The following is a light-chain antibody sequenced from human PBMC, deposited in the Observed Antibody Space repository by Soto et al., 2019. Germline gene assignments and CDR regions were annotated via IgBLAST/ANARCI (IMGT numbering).Light chain of an antibody. J-gene: IGLJ1*01. CDR2: GVS. Sequence: QSALTRPASVSGSPGQSITISCAGTSSDIGGSNYVSWYQQHPGKAPKLMIYGVSNRPSGVSNRFSGSKSGTTASLTISGLQAEDEADYFCYSSRSSSSTFVFGTGTKLTVL. CDR3: YSSRSSSSTFV. CDR1: SSDIGGSNY. V-gene: IGLV2-14*03.